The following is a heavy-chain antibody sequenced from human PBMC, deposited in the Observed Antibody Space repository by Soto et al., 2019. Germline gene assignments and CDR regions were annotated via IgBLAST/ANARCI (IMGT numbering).Heavy chain of an antibody. CDR1: GGTFSSYA. V-gene: IGHV1-69*01. CDR3: ASTPYRNPYYYYYGMDV. D-gene: IGHD1-1*01. Sequence: VKVSCKASGGTFSSYAISWVRQAPGQGLEWMGGIIPIFGTANYAQKFQGRVTITADESTSTAYMELSSLRSEDTAVYYCASTPYRNPYYYYYGMDVWGQGTTVTVSS. J-gene: IGHJ6*02. CDR2: IIPIFGTA.